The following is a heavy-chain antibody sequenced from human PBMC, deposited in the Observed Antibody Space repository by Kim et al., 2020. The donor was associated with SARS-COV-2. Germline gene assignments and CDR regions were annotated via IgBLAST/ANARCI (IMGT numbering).Heavy chain of an antibody. CDR3: ASHRPSSVGHFGF. Sequence: YADPVKGRFHIPRDNSKNTLYLQMHSLKAEGTAKYYCASHRPSSVGHFGFWGQGTLVIVSS. D-gene: IGHD6-6*01. J-gene: IGHJ4*02. V-gene: IGHV3-23*01.